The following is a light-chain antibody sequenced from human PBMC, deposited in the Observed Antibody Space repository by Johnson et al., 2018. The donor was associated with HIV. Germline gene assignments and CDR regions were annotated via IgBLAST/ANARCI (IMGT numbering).Light chain of an antibody. CDR2: DND. Sequence: QSVLTQPPSVSAAPGQKVTISCSGSSSTIGNNYVSWYQHLPGTAPKLLIYDNDQRPSGIPDRFSASKSGTSATLAITGLQTGDGADYYCGTWDSSLNASYVFGSGTSVTVL. CDR3: GTWDSSLNASYV. CDR1: SSTIGNNY. V-gene: IGLV1-51*01. J-gene: IGLJ1*01.